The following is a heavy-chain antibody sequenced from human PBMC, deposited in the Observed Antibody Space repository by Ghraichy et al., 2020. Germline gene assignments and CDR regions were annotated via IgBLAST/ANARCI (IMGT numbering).Heavy chain of an antibody. J-gene: IGHJ2*01. D-gene: IGHD3-3*01. CDR1: GYTFTSYD. V-gene: IGHV1-8*01. Sequence: ASVKVSCKASGYTFTSYDINWVRQATGQGLEWMGWMNPNSGNTGYAQKFQGRVTMTRNTSISTAYMELSSLRSEDTAVYYCARVRPPIITIFGVAADWYFDLWGRGTLVTVSS. CDR2: MNPNSGNT. CDR3: ARVRPPIITIFGVAADWYFDL.